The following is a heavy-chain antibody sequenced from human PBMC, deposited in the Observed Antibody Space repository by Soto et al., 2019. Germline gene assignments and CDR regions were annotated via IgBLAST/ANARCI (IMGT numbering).Heavy chain of an antibody. J-gene: IGHJ5*02. Sequence: ASVKVSCKASGGTFSSYAISWVRQAPGQGLEWMGGIIPIFGTANYAQKFQGRVTITADESTSTAYMELSSLRSEDTAVYYCAREPPTVKGFSPPPFDWFDPWGQGTLVTVSS. V-gene: IGHV1-69*13. D-gene: IGHD4-4*01. CDR1: GGTFSSYA. CDR2: IIPIFGTA. CDR3: AREPPTVKGFSPPPFDWFDP.